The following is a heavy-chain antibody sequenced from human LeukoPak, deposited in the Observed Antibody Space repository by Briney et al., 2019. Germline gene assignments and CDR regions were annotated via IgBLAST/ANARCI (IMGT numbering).Heavy chain of an antibody. V-gene: IGHV1-24*01. CDR3: ATDGHYDFWSGYAD. J-gene: IGHJ4*02. D-gene: IGHD3-3*01. Sequence: ASVKVSCKVSGYTLTELSMHWVRQAPGKGLEWMGGFDPEDGETIYAQKFQGRVTMTEDTSTDTAHMELSSLRSEDTAVYYCATDGHYDFWSGYADWGQGTLVTVSS. CDR1: GYTLTELS. CDR2: FDPEDGET.